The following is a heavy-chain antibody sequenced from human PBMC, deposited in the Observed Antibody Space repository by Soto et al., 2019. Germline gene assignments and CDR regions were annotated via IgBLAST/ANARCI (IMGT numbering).Heavy chain of an antibody. Sequence: SETLSLTCAVYGGSFSGYYWSWIRQPPGKGLEWIGEINHSGSTNYNPSLKSRVTISVDTSKNQFSLKLSSVTAADTAVYYCAYTGGFGELPGNWGQGTLVTVSS. V-gene: IGHV4-34*01. CDR1: GGSFSGYY. J-gene: IGHJ4*02. CDR3: AYTGGFGELPGN. CDR2: INHSGST. D-gene: IGHD1-26*01.